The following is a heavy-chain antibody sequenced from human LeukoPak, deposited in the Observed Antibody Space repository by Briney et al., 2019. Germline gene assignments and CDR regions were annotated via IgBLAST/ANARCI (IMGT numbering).Heavy chain of an antibody. CDR3: ARVFNYYGSGSYYRPWYYFDY. J-gene: IGHJ4*02. Sequence: GGSLRLSCAASGFTFSSYWMSWVCQAPGKGLEWVANIKQDGSEKYYVDSVKGRFTISRDNAKNSLYLQMNSLRAEDTAVYYCARVFNYYGSGSYYRPWYYFDYWGQGTLVTVSS. CDR2: IKQDGSEK. CDR1: GFTFSSYW. V-gene: IGHV3-7*01. D-gene: IGHD3-10*01.